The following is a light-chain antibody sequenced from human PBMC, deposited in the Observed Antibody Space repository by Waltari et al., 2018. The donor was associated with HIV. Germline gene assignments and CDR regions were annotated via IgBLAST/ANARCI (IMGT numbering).Light chain of an antibody. Sequence: VLTQSPDPLAASLGERATIICKSSQSVLYNSDNKNYLAWYQQKPGQPPNLLISWASTRESGVPSRFSGSGSGTDFTLTISSLQAEDVAIYYCQQYHTSWTFGQGTKVEIK. CDR1: QSVLYNSDNKNY. CDR3: QQYHTSWT. V-gene: IGKV4-1*01. CDR2: WAS. J-gene: IGKJ1*01.